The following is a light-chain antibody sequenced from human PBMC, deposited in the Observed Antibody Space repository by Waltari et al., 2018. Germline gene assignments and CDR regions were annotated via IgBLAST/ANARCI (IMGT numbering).Light chain of an antibody. J-gene: IGKJ1*01. Sequence: SGLPSANNRNYCAWSQQKPGQRPKLLIYWASTRKSVVPDRFIGSGSGTDFTLTISSLQAEDVAVYYCQQFQSHLRTFGQGTKVEIK. CDR2: WAS. V-gene: IGKV4-1*01. CDR1: SGLPSANNRNY. CDR3: QQFQSHLRT.